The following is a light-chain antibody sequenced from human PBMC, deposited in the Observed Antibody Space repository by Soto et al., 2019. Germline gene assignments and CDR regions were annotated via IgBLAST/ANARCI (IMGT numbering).Light chain of an antibody. CDR2: GAS. J-gene: IGKJ1*01. V-gene: IGKV3-20*01. Sequence: IVLTQSPGTLSLSPGERATLSCRASQSVSSSFLAWHQQKSGQAPRLLIYGASSRATGIPDRFSGSGSGTDFTLTISRLEPEDFALYYCQQYGISPMTFGQGTKVDIK. CDR3: QQYGISPMT. CDR1: QSVSSSF.